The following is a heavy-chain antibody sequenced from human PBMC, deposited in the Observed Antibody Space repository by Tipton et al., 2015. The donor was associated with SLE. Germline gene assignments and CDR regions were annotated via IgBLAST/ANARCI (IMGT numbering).Heavy chain of an antibody. J-gene: IGHJ4*02. V-gene: IGHV4-59*01. Sequence: TLSLTCTVSGGSISSYYWSWIRQPPGKGLEWIGYIYYSGSTNYNPSLKSRVTISVDTSKNQFSLKLSSVTAADTAVYFCAREASGYRYDYRGQGTLVTVSS. CDR2: IYYSGST. D-gene: IGHD5-18*01. CDR1: GGSISSYY. CDR3: AREASGYRYDY.